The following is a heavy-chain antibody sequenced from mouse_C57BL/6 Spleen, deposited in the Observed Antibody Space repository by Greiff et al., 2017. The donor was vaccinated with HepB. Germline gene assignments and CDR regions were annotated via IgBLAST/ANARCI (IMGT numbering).Heavy chain of an antibody. V-gene: IGHV5-9-1*02. J-gene: IGHJ2*01. CDR3: TRDRDYYSNYEGDYFDY. Sequence: EVMLVESGEGLVKPGGSLKLSCAASGFTFSSYAMSWVRQTPEKRLEWVAYISSGGDYIYYADTVKGRFTISRDNARNTLYLQMSSLKSEDTAMYYCTRDRDYYSNYEGDYFDYWGQGTTLTVSS. D-gene: IGHD2-5*01. CDR1: GFTFSSYA. CDR2: ISSGGDYI.